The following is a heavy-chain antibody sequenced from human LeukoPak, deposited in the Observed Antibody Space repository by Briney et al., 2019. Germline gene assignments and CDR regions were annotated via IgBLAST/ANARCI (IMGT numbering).Heavy chain of an antibody. Sequence: SETLSLTCAIYSESFSGYFWSWIRQPPGKGLEWIGEINYSGSTNYNPSLKSRVTISINTSKNQFSLKLSSVTAADTAVYYCARRNGQDIVATFRRRYYFDYWGQGTLVTVSS. CDR3: ARRNGQDIVATFRRRYYFDY. J-gene: IGHJ4*02. D-gene: IGHD5-12*01. CDR1: SESFSGYF. CDR2: INYSGST. V-gene: IGHV4-34*01.